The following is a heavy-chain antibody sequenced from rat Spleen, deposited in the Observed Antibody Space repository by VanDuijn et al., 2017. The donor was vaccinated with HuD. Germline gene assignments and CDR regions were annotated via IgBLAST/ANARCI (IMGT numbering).Heavy chain of an antibody. Sequence: EVQLVESGGGLVQPGRSLKLSCATSGFSFSKYGMQWIRQTPTKGLQWVAAITPSGITTHYRDSVKGRFTISRENAKATLYLQMDSLRSEDTATYYCASRAPFAYWGQGTLVTVSP. J-gene: IGHJ3*01. V-gene: IGHV5-19*01. D-gene: IGHD4-1*01. CDR3: ASRAPFAY. CDR1: GFSFSKYG. CDR2: ITPSGITT.